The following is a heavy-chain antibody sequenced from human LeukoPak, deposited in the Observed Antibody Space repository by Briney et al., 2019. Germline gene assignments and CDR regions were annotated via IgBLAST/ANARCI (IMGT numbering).Heavy chain of an antibody. V-gene: IGHV4-4*07. CDR2: IYNSGST. CDR1: GGSISSYY. Sequence: SETLSLTCTVSGGSISSYYWSWIRQPAGKGLEWIGRIYNSGSTTYNPSLKSRVTMSVDTSKNQFSLKLSSVTAADTAVYYCASGLRYFDLYYWGQGTLVTVSS. D-gene: IGHD3-9*01. J-gene: IGHJ4*02. CDR3: ASGLRYFDLYY.